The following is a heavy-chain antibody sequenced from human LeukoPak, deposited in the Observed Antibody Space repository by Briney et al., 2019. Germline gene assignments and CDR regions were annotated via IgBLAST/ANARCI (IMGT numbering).Heavy chain of an antibody. CDR2: INNDGGSA. CDR3: ARRGTGHGMDV. Sequence: HPGGSLRLSCAASGFTFNNYWIHWVRQVPGKGLVWVSRINNDGGSASYVDSVKGRFTISRDNAKNTLFLQMNSLRAEDTAVYYCARRGTGHGMDVWGQGTTVIVSS. D-gene: IGHD1-1*01. V-gene: IGHV3-74*01. CDR1: GFTFNNYW. J-gene: IGHJ6*02.